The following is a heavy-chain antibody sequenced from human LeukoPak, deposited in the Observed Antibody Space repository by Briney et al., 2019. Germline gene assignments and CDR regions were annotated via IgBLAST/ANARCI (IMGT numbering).Heavy chain of an antibody. CDR3: ARVGYSYGYYYYYGMDV. CDR1: GFTFSSYE. Sequence: QPGGSLRLSCAASGFTFSSYEMNWVRQAPGKGLGWVSYISSSGSTIYYADSVKGRFTISRDNAKNSLYLQMNSLRAEDTAVYYCARVGYSYGYYYYYGMDVWGKGTTVTVSS. CDR2: ISSSGSTI. V-gene: IGHV3-48*03. J-gene: IGHJ6*04. D-gene: IGHD5-18*01.